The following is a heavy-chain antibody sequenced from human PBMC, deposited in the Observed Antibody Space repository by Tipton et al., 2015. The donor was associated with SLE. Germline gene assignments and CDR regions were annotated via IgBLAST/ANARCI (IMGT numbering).Heavy chain of an antibody. Sequence: SLRLSCAASGFSFTSYTLNWVRQGPGKGLEWISSISSGSSYVNYADSVKGRFTISRDNAKNSLYLQMNSLRGEDTAVYYCTTDPYYYVSDIWGQGTMVTVSS. CDR1: GFSFTSYT. CDR2: ISSGSSYV. V-gene: IGHV3-21*06. J-gene: IGHJ3*02. D-gene: IGHD3-22*01. CDR3: TTDPYYYVSDI.